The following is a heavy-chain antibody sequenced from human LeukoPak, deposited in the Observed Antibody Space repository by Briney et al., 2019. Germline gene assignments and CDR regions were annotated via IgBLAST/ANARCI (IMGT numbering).Heavy chain of an antibody. CDR1: GFTFSSYG. V-gene: IGHV3-NL1*01. D-gene: IGHD3-22*01. Sequence: GGSLRLSCAASGFTFSSYGMHWVRQAPGKGLEWVSVIYSGGSTYYADSVKGRFTISRHNSKNTLYLQMNSLRAEDTAVYYCASYRSGYLLSWGQGTLVTVSS. CDR3: ASYRSGYLLS. J-gene: IGHJ4*02. CDR2: IYSGGST.